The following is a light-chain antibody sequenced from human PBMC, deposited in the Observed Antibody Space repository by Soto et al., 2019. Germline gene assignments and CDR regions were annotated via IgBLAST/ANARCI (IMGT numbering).Light chain of an antibody. V-gene: IGKV3-20*01. CDR1: QGVSNNY. Sequence: PGTQALAPGERTAIACRAGQGVSNNYLAWYQQKPGQAPRLLIYGASNRATGIPDRFSGSGSGTDFTLTICCLQTKDLPTCYRQGSYITRGTFAQGTKVDI. CDR3: QGSYITRGT. J-gene: IGKJ1*01. CDR2: GAS.